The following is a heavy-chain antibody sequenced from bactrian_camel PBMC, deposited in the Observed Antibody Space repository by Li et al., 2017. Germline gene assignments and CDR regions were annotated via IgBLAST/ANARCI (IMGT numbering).Heavy chain of an antibody. V-gene: IGHV3S7*01. CDR3: AAYSLPNDIGCLGAL. J-gene: IGHJ4*01. Sequence: VQLVESGGGLVQPGGSLSVSCAASGFTFSEKAMSWVRQAPGKGLEWVSTIYPDGSDRYYVDSVQGRFTISRDNVKNTLHLRMNSLKPEDTAVYYCAAYSLPNDIGCLGALWGQGTQVTVS. D-gene: IGHD1*01. CDR2: IYPDGSDR. CDR1: GFTFSEKA.